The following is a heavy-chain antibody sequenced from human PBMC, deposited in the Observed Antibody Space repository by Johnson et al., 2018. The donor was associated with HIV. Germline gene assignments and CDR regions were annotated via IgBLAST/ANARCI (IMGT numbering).Heavy chain of an antibody. CDR1: GFTVSSKY. J-gene: IGHJ3*01. Sequence: VQLMESGGGLIQPGGSLRLSCAASGFTVSSKYMSWVRQAPGKGLEWVSIIYSGGSTYYADSVQGRFTISRDNSKNTLYLQMNSLRAEDTAVYYCASSSLRNGGGWGAFDVCGQGTMVTVSS. CDR2: IYSGGST. CDR3: ASSSLRNGGGWGAFDV. V-gene: IGHV3-53*01. D-gene: IGHD1-1*01.